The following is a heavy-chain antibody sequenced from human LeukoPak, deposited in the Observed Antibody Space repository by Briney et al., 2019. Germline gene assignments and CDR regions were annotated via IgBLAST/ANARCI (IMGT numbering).Heavy chain of an antibody. V-gene: IGHV3-30*02. CDR1: GFTFSSYA. CDR2: IRYDGRNK. J-gene: IGHJ4*02. CDR3: AGRVELVAGIDY. Sequence: TGGSLRLSCAASGFTFSSYAMHWVRQAPGKGLEWVTFIRYDGRNKYYADPVKGRFTISRDNSKNTLYLQMNVLRAEDTAVYCCAGRVELVAGIDYWGQGTLVTVSS. D-gene: IGHD6-19*01.